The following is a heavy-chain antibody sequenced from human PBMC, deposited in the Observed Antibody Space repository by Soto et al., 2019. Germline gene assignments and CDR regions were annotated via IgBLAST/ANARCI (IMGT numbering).Heavy chain of an antibody. CDR3: TTLSGFDY. CDR1: GFTFSNAW. V-gene: IGHV3-15*07. CDR2: NKSKTDDGTT. Sequence: PGGSLRLSCAASGFTFSNAWMNWVRQAPRKGMEWVGRNKSKTDDGTTDYAAPAKGRFTISREESKNTLSEQRNSLKTEGTAVYYCTTLSGFDYWGQGTLFTFPS. D-gene: IGHD2-15*01. J-gene: IGHJ4*02.